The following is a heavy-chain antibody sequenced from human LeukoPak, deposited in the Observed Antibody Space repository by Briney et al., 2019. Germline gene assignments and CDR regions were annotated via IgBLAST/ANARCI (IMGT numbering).Heavy chain of an antibody. J-gene: IGHJ4*02. Sequence: SETLSLTCTVSGGSISSYYWSWIRQPPGKGLEWIGYIYYSGSTNYNASLKSRVTISVDTSKNQFSLKLSSVTAADTAVYYCARLYYYDSSGPPFDYWGQGTLVTVSS. CDR3: ARLYYYDSSGPPFDY. CDR1: GGSISSYY. V-gene: IGHV4-59*01. D-gene: IGHD3-22*01. CDR2: IYYSGST.